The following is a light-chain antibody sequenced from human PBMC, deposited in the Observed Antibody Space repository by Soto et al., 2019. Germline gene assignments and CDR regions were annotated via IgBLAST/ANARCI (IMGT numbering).Light chain of an antibody. Sequence: EIVLTQSPGTLSLSPGERATLSCRASQSVSSSYLAWYQQKPGQAPRLLIYGAYSRDTGITDRFSGSGSGTDFTLTISRLEAEDFEVYFCQKFGYSPPNTFGQGTKVEIK. CDR2: GAY. CDR3: QKFGYSPPNT. V-gene: IGKV3-20*01. J-gene: IGKJ2*01. CDR1: QSVSSSY.